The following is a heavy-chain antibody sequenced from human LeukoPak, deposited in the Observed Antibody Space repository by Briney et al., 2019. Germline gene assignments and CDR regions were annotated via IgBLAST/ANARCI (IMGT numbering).Heavy chain of an antibody. CDR1: NGSISNSY. D-gene: IGHD2/OR15-2a*01. J-gene: IGHJ4*02. CDR2: IYHTGTA. V-gene: IGHV4-59*01. CDR3: VRHFYFAFDN. Sequence: PSETLSLTCIVSNGSISNSYWSWIRQPPGKGLEWIGYIYHTGTANYNPSLKSRVTISVDTSKNQFSLNLGSVTAADTAVYYCVRHFYFAFDNWGQGTLVTVSS.